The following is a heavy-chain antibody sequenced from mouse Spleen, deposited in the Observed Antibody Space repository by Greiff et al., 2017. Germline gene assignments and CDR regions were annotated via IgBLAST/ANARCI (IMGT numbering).Heavy chain of an antibody. CDR3: ARGDYYCSDY. D-gene: IGHD1-1*01. CDR2: IDPSDSET. J-gene: IGHJ2*01. V-gene: IGHV1-52*01. CDR1: GYTFTSYW. Sequence: QVQLKQPGAELVRPGSSVKLSCKASGYTFTSYWMHWVKQRPIQGLEWIGNIDPSDSETHYNQKFKDKATLTVDKSSSTAYMQLSSLTSEDSAVYYCARGDYYCSDYWGQGTTLTVSS.